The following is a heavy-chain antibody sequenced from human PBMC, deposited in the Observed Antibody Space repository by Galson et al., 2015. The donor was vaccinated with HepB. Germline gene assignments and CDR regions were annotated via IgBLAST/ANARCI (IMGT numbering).Heavy chain of an antibody. CDR3: ARMMAEHPGIAAAGTGYYFDY. V-gene: IGHV2-70*11. J-gene: IGHJ4*02. CDR1: GFSLSTSGMC. CDR2: IDWDDDK. Sequence: PALVKPTQTLTLTCTFSGFSLSTSGMCVSWIRQPPGKALEWLARIDWDDDKYYSTSLKTRLTISKDTSKNQVVLTMTNMDPVDTATYYCARMMAEHPGIAAAGTGYYFDYWGQGTLVTVSS. D-gene: IGHD6-13*01.